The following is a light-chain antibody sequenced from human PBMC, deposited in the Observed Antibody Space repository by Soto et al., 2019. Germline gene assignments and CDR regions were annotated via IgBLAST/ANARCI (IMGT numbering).Light chain of an antibody. CDR2: KAT. J-gene: IGKJ1*01. CDR1: QSISSW. Sequence: DIQMTQSPSTLSASVGDRVTITCRASQSISSWLAWYQQKPGKAPKLLIYKATSLESGVPSRFSGSGSGTEFTLTISSLQPDDFATYYCQQYNSYSRWTCGQGPKVEIK. CDR3: QQYNSYSRWT. V-gene: IGKV1-5*03.